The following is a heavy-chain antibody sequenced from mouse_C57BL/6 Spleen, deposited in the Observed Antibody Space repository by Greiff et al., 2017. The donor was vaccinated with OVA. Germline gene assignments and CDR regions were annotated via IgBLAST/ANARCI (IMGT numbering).Heavy chain of an antibody. Sequence: VQLQQSGAELVRPGASVKLSCKASGYTFTDYYINWVKQRPGQGLEWIARIYPGSGNTYYNEKFKGKATLTAEKSSSTAYMQLSSLTSEDSAVYFCARYEGLYYAMDYWGQGTSVTVSS. D-gene: IGHD2-12*01. V-gene: IGHV1-76*01. CDR1: GYTFTDYY. CDR3: ARYEGLYYAMDY. J-gene: IGHJ4*01. CDR2: IYPGSGNT.